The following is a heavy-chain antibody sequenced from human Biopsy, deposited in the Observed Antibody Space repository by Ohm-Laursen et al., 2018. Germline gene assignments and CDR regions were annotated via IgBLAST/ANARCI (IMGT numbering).Heavy chain of an antibody. V-gene: IGHV4-59*07. J-gene: IGHJ3*01. CDR1: GGSITDDY. CDR3: ARLYRLDDYWNDDPPDAFDV. D-gene: IGHD1-1*01. CDR2: ISKGGDT. Sequence: SDTLSLTCTVSGGSITDDYWSWIRQSPGKGLEWIGFISKGGDTTYNPSLRGRVAISVDTSKNQFSLKLSSVIAADTAIFFCARLYRLDDYWNDDPPDAFDVWGQGIRVTVSS.